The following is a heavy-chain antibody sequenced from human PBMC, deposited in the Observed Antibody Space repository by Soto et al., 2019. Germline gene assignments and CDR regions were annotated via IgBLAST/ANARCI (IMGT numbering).Heavy chain of an antibody. CDR2: INHSGST. J-gene: IGHJ5*02. V-gene: IGHV4-34*01. CDR3: XXXXXXXXXSQTWFDP. Sequence: QVQLQQWGAGLLKPSETLSLTCAVYGGSFSGYYWSWIRQPPGKGLEWIGEINHSGSTNYNPSLKGRVTISVDTAKNQFSXXXXXXXXXXXXXXXXXXXXXXXXXSQTWFDPWGQGTLVTVSS. CDR1: GGSFSGYY.